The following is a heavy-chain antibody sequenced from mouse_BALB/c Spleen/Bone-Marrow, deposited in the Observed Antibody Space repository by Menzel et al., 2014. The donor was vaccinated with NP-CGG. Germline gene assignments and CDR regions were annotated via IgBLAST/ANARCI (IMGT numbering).Heavy chain of an antibody. Sequence: EVNVVESGAELAKPGASVKLSCTASGFNIXDTYKHWVKQRPEQGLEWIGRIDPANGNTKYDPKFRGKATITTDTSSNTAYLQVSSLTSEDTAVYYCASATTTTYYAMDYWGQGTSVTVSS. J-gene: IGHJ4*01. D-gene: IGHD1-2*01. V-gene: IGHV14-3*02. CDR3: ASATTTTYYAMDY. CDR1: GFNIXDTY. CDR2: IDPANGNT.